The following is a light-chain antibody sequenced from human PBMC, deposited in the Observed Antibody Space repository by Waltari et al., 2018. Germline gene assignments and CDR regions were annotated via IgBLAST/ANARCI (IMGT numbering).Light chain of an antibody. CDR2: ASS. Sequence: EIVLTQSPATLSLSPGERATLSCRASLYVTNTLAWYQQKPGQAPRLLVFASSTRATGVPARFSGSGSGTEFTLTISSLQSEDFANYYCQQYNNWPWTFGQGTRVEVK. CDR3: QQYNNWPWT. V-gene: IGKV3-15*01. J-gene: IGKJ1*01. CDR1: LYVTNT.